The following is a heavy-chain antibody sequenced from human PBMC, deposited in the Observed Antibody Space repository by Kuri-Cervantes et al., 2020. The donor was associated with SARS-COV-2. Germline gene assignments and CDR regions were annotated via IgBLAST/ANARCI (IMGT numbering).Heavy chain of an antibody. CDR3: ARDLREDAFDI. Sequence: GSLRLSCTVSGYSISSGYYWGWIRQPPGKGLEWIGSIYHSGSTYYNPSLKSRVTISVDTSKNQFPLKLSSVTAADTAVYYCARDLREDAFDIWGQGTMVTVSS. CDR1: GYSISSGYY. CDR2: IYHSGST. V-gene: IGHV4-38-2*02. J-gene: IGHJ3*02.